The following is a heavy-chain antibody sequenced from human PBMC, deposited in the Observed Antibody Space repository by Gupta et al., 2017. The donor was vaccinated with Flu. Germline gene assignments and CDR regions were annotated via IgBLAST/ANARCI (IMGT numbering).Heavy chain of an antibody. CDR2: IYVTGSI. CDR3: ARGLKYDASTYSLDN. Sequence: QVQLWGSGPGLVKPSETLSLTCPVSGDSLSRNSWTWGRQTAGKPLQWIGRIYVTGSIDYNPSLNGRVTMSIDSSKNLFSLKMHSVTAADTAVYYCARGLKYDASTYSLDNWGQGILVTVSS. V-gene: IGHV4-4*07. CDR1: GDSLSRNS. D-gene: IGHD2-21*01. J-gene: IGHJ4*02.